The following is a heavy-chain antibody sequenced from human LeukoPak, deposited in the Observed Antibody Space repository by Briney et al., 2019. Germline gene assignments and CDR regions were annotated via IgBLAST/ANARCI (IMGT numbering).Heavy chain of an antibody. V-gene: IGHV3-21*01. CDR2: ISSSSSYI. Sequence: GGSLRLSCAASGFTFSSYSMNWVRQAPGKGLEWVSSISSSSSYIYYADSVKGRFTMSRDNDKNTLYLQLSSLRAEDTAVFYCVRAVAGKGCIDYWGQGTLVTVSS. CDR3: VRAVAGKGCIDY. D-gene: IGHD6-19*01. J-gene: IGHJ4*02. CDR1: GFTFSSYS.